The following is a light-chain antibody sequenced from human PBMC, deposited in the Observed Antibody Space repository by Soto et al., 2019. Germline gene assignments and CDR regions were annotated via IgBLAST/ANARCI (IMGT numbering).Light chain of an antibody. J-gene: IGKJ5*01. CDR1: QSVSSN. CDR3: QQHNNWPLT. V-gene: IGKV3D-15*01. CDR2: HVS. Sequence: EIVMTQSPATLSVSPGERATLSCRASQSVSSNLAWYQQKPGQAPRLLIYHVSTRATGISARFSGSGSGTEFTLTISSLQSEDFAVYYCQQHNNWPLTFGQGTRVE.